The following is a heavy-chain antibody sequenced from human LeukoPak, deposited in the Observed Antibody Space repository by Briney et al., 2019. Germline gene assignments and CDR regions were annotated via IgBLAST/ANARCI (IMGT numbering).Heavy chain of an antibody. Sequence: KPSETLSLTCTVSGGSISSSSYYWGWIRQPPGKGLEWIGSIYYSGSTYYNPSLKSRVTISVDTSKNQFSLKLSSVTAADTAVYYCARGSRGYSYGFDYWGQGTLVTVSS. CDR3: ARGSRGYSYGFDY. J-gene: IGHJ4*02. D-gene: IGHD5-18*01. CDR1: GGSISSSSYY. V-gene: IGHV4-39*07. CDR2: IYYSGST.